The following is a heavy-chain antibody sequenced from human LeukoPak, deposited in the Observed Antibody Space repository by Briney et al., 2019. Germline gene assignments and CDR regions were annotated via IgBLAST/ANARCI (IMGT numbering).Heavy chain of an antibody. Sequence: GGSLRLSCAASGFTFSSYSMNWVRQAPGKGLEWVSSISSSSSYIYYVDSVKGRFTISRDNAKNSLYLQMNSLRAEDTAVYYCASSVTTIFGVVNYFDYWGQGTLVTVSS. D-gene: IGHD3-3*01. V-gene: IGHV3-21*01. CDR2: ISSSSSYI. J-gene: IGHJ4*02. CDR1: GFTFSSYS. CDR3: ASSVTTIFGVVNYFDY.